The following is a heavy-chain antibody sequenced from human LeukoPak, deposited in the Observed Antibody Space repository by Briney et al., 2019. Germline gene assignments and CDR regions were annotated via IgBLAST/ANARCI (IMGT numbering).Heavy chain of an antibody. Sequence: PGGSLRLSCAASGFTFSSAWMSWVRQAPGKGLEWVGRIKSKSDGGTTDYAAPVKGRFTISGDDSKNTLYLQMNSLKTEDTAVYYCTTAPRGYCSGGSCSYAFDIWGQGTMVTVSS. V-gene: IGHV3-15*01. D-gene: IGHD2-15*01. J-gene: IGHJ3*02. CDR1: GFTFSSAW. CDR2: IKSKSDGGTT. CDR3: TTAPRGYCSGGSCSYAFDI.